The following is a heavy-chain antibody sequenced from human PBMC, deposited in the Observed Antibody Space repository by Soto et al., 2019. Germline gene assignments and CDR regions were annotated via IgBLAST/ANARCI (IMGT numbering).Heavy chain of an antibody. CDR2: IYPGESHT. CDR3: ARQGYCTTTVCSTVDY. CDR1: GYSFTSYW. J-gene: IGHJ4*02. D-gene: IGHD2-8*01. V-gene: IGHV5-51*01. Sequence: PGESLKISCKGSGYSFTSYWIGWVRQMPGKGLEVLGIIYPGESHTRYSPSFQGQVTISADKSISTAYLPWNSLKASDPAIYYCARQGYCTTTVCSTVDYWGQLTLVPVSS.